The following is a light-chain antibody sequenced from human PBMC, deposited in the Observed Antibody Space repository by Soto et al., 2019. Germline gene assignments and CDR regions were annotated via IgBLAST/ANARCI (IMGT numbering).Light chain of an antibody. CDR3: SSYAGSNSYV. CDR2: DVR. V-gene: IGLV2-8*01. Sequence: QSALTQPPSASGSPGQSVTISCTGTSSDVGGYNYVSWYQQHPGKAPKLMIYDVRKRPSGVPDRFSGSKSGNTASLTVSGLQAEDEADYYCSSYAGSNSYVFRTGTKGTVL. J-gene: IGLJ1*01. CDR1: SSDVGGYNY.